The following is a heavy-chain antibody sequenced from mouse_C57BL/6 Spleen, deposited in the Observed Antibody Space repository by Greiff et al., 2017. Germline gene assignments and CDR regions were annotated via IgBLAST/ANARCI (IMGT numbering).Heavy chain of an antibody. CDR1: GYTFTDYY. CDR2: INPNNGGT. J-gene: IGHJ2*01. Sequence: VQLQQSGPELVKPGASVEISCKASGYTFTDYYMNWVKQSHGKSLEWIGDINPNNGGTSYNQKFKGKATLTVDKSSSTAYMELRSLTSEDSAVYYCARGGFDYWGQGTTLTVSS. CDR3: ARGGFDY. V-gene: IGHV1-26*01.